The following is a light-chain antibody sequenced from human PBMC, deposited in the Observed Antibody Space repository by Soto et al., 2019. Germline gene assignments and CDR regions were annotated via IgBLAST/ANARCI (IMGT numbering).Light chain of an antibody. CDR2: GAS. CDR1: QSVSSSY. J-gene: IGKJ1*01. Sequence: EIVLTQSPGTLSLSPGERATLSCRASQSVSSSYLAWYQQKPGQAPRLLIYGASSSATGLPDRFSGSGSGTDFPLTISRLDPEDFAVYYCQQYGSSPQTFGRGTKVEIK. V-gene: IGKV3-20*01. CDR3: QQYGSSPQT.